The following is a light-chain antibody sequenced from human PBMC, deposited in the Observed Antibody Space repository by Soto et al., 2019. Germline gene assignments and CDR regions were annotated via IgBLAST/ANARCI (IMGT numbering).Light chain of an antibody. CDR2: GAS. V-gene: IGKV3-20*01. Sequence: EIVLTQSPGTLSLYPGERATLSCRASQSVSSSYLAWYQQKPGQAPRLLIYGASSRATGIPDRFSGSGSGTDFTLTISRREPEDFAVYYWQQYGSSPWTFGQVTKVEI. CDR3: QQYGSSPWT. CDR1: QSVSSSY. J-gene: IGKJ1*01.